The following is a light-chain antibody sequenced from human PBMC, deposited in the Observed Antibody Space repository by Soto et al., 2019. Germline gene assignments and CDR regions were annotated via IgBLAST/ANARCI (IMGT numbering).Light chain of an antibody. J-gene: IGKJ4*01. CDR3: LEYNNWPALT. Sequence: EIVMTQSPATLSVSPGERATLSCRANQSVSSNLARYQQKPGQAPRLLISGASNRATGIPDRFSGSGSGTEFTLTICSLQSEDFAVFYCLEYNNWPALTFGGGTKVDIK. CDR1: QSVSSN. V-gene: IGKV3D-15*01. CDR2: GAS.